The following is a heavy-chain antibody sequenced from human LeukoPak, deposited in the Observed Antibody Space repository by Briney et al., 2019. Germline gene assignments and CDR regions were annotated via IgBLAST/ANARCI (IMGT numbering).Heavy chain of an antibody. CDR2: INHSGST. CDR3: ARDRTVRGGIDY. V-gene: IGHV4-34*01. CDR1: GGSFSGYY. D-gene: IGHD3-10*01. Sequence: TSETLSLTCAVYGGSFSGYYWSWIRQPPGKGLEWIGEINHSGSTNYNPSLKSRVTISVDTSKNQFSLKLSSVTAADTAVYYCARDRTVRGGIDYWGQGTLVTVSS. J-gene: IGHJ4*02.